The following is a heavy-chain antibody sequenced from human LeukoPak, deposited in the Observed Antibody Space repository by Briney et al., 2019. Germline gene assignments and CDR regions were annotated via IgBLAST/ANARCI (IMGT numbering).Heavy chain of an antibody. D-gene: IGHD3-16*01. J-gene: IGHJ6*03. Sequence: SETLSLTCTVSGGSISSSSYYWGWIRQPPGKGLEWIGSIYYSGNTYYNPSLESRVTVSVDTSMNQFSLRLTSVSPADTAVYYCARDVSSASFTYYYYYMDVWGKGTTVTVSS. CDR3: ARDVSSASFTYYYYYMDV. CDR2: IYYSGNT. CDR1: GGSISSSSYY. V-gene: IGHV4-39*07.